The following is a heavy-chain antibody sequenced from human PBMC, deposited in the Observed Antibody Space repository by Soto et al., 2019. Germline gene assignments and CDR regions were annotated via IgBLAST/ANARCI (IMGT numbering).Heavy chain of an antibody. CDR1: GGSMRSYY. V-gene: IGHV3-7*01. CDR2: IKQDGSEK. CDR3: ARSLYGIDAFDI. Sequence: ETLSLTCSVSGGSMRSYYWNWVRQAPGKGLEWVANIKQDGSEKYYVDSVKGRFTISRDNAKNSLYLQMNSLRAEDTAVYYCARSLYGIDAFDIWGQGTMVTVSS. J-gene: IGHJ3*02. D-gene: IGHD4-17*01.